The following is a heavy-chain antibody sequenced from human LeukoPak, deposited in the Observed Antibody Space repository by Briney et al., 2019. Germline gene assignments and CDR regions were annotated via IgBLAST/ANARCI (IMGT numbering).Heavy chain of an antibody. J-gene: IGHJ4*02. D-gene: IGHD4-17*01. Sequence: GGSLRLSCAASGFTFSSYAMSWVRQAPGKGLEWVSAISGSGGSTYYADSVRGRFTISRDNSKNTLYLQMNSLRAEDTAVYYCVVGLTTVTPFDYWGQGTLVTVSS. CDR3: VVGLTTVTPFDY. V-gene: IGHV3-23*01. CDR1: GFTFSSYA. CDR2: ISGSGGST.